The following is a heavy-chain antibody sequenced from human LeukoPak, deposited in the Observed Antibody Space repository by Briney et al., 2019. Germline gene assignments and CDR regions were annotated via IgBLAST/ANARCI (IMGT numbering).Heavy chain of an antibody. CDR1: GGTFTDSY. CDR2: INPDSGGT. V-gene: IGHV1-2*02. Sequence: ASVKVSCKASGGTFTDSYIHWVRQAPGQRLEWMGWINPDSGGTNYAQKFQGRVTVTRDTSISTAYMELSRLRSDDTAVYYCARDLGCSRTSCYYASDYWGQGTLLTVSS. D-gene: IGHD2-2*01. CDR3: ARDLGCSRTSCYYASDY. J-gene: IGHJ4*02.